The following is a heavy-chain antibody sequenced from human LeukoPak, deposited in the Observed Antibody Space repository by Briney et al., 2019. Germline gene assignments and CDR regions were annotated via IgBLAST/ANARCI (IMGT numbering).Heavy chain of an antibody. J-gene: IGHJ5*02. CDR2: ISYDGSNK. D-gene: IGHD6-13*01. V-gene: IGHV3-30*04. CDR3: ARGDKQLVFNRNKGGFDP. Sequence: PGRSLRLSCAASGFTFSSYAMHWVRQAPGKGLEWVAVISYDGSNKYYADSVKGRFTISRDNSKNTLYLQVNSLRTEDTAVYYCARGDKQLVFNRNKGGFDPWGQGTLVTVSS. CDR1: GFTFSSYA.